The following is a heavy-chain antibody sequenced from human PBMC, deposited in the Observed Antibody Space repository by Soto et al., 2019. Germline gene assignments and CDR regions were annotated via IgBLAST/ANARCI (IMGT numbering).Heavy chain of an antibody. CDR3: VQSRCGGDCLEIYSAHAYNGLDV. CDR1: GLSLRTTGVG. J-gene: IGHJ6*02. CDR2: LYWDDDQ. Sequence: QVTLKESGPTLVKPTQTLTLTCTVSGLSLRTTGVGVGWVRQPPGKALEWLALLYWDDDQRYSPSLRSRLTIAKHLSEKQVVLTMTNMDTVDTATYYCVQSRCGGDCLEIYSAHAYNGLDVWGQGTTVTVSS. D-gene: IGHD2-21*02. V-gene: IGHV2-5*02.